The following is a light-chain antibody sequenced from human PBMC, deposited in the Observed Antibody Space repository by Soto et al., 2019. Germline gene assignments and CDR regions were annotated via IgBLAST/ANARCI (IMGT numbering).Light chain of an antibody. V-gene: IGKV3-20*01. Sequence: EIVLTQSPGTLSLSPGERATLSCGASQSFTSNYLAWYQQKPGQAPRLLIYGASTRATGIPDRFSGSGSGTDFTLTISRLGPEDFAVYYCQQYGTSPRTFGQGTKVDIK. CDR1: QSFTSNY. CDR2: GAS. J-gene: IGKJ1*01. CDR3: QQYGTSPRT.